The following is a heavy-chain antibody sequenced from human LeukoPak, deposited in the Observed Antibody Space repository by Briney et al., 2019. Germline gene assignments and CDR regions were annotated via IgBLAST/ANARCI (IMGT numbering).Heavy chain of an antibody. V-gene: IGHV1-2*04. CDR1: GYTFTGCY. D-gene: IGHD3-10*01. CDR2: INPNSGGT. J-gene: IGHJ6*02. CDR3: ARDPKPHGSGSYYIFYYDYGMDV. Sequence: ASVTVSYKASGYTFTGCYMHWVRQAPGQGLEWMGWINPNSGGTNYAQKFQGWVTITRDKSISTAYMELSRLRSDDTAVYYCARDPKPHGSGSYYIFYYDYGMDVWGQGTTVTVSS.